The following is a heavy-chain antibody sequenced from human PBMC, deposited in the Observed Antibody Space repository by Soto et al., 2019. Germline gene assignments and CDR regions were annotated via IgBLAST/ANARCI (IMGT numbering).Heavy chain of an antibody. CDR2: IIPICGTA. CDR1: GCTFSSYA. J-gene: IGHJ6*02. V-gene: IGHV1-69*01. Sequence: QVQLVQSGAEVKKPGSSVKVSCTASGCTFSSYAISWVRQAPGQGLEWMGGIIPICGTANYAQKFQGRVTITADESTRTAYRELSSLRSEDKAVYFCGRALDVYYYYGMDVWGQGTTVTVSS. CDR3: GRALDVYYYYGMDV.